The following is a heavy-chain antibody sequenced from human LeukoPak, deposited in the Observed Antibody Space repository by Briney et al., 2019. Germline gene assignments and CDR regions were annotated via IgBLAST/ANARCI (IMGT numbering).Heavy chain of an antibody. Sequence: PSETLSLTCTVSGGSISSSSYYWGWIRQPPGKGLEWIGSIYYSGSTYYNPSLKSRVTISVDTSKNQFSLKLSSVTAADTAVYYCARDSHMMAGTFYYFDYWGQGTLVTVSS. CDR2: IYYSGST. D-gene: IGHD6-19*01. J-gene: IGHJ4*02. V-gene: IGHV4-39*07. CDR3: ARDSHMMAGTFYYFDY. CDR1: GGSISSSSYY.